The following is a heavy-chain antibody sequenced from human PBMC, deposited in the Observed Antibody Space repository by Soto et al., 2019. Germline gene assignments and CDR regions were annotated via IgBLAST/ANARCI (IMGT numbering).Heavy chain of an antibody. D-gene: IGHD1-26*01. CDR1: GFTFSDSY. J-gene: IGHJ5*02. Sequence: GGSLRLSCAASGFTFSDSYMSWIRQAPGKGLERVSYLSRRGSAIYFADSVKGRYTISRDNAKNSLYLQRNSRRAEDTAVYYCARVVRARWFDPWGQVTLVAVST. CDR3: ARVVRARWFDP. V-gene: IGHV3-11*01. CDR2: LSRRGSAI.